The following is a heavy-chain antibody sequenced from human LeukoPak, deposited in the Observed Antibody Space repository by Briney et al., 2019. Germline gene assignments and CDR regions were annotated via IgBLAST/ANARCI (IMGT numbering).Heavy chain of an antibody. Sequence: SETLSLTCTVSGGSISSRNYYWGWIRPPPGRGLAWVGSIFYSGDAYYNPSLKSRVTISVDTSKNQFSLKLSSVTAADTAVYYCAREEALGSGSFNYWGQGTLVTVSS. D-gene: IGHD1-26*01. CDR3: AREEALGSGSFNY. CDR1: GGSISSRNYY. J-gene: IGHJ4*02. CDR2: IFYSGDA. V-gene: IGHV4-39*07.